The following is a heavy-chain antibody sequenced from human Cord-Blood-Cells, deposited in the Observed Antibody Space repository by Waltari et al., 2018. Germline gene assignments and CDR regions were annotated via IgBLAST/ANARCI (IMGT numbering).Heavy chain of an antibody. V-gene: IGHV1-2*04. J-gene: IGHJ3*02. CDR1: GYTFTGYY. D-gene: IGHD1-26*01. Sequence: QVQLVQSGAEVKKPGASVKVSCKASGYTFTGYYMHWVRQAPGQGLEWRGGINRNGGGTNYAQKFQGWVTMTRDTSISTAYMELSRLRSDDTAVYYCARGDRGAGYDAVDIWGQGTMVTVSS. CDR2: INRNGGGT. CDR3: ARGDRGAGYDAVDI.